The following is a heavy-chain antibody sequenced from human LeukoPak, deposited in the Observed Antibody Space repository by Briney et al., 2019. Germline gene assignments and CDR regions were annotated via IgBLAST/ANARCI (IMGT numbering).Heavy chain of an antibody. V-gene: IGHV3-64*01. D-gene: IGHD2-15*01. CDR1: GFTFSTYD. CDR3: ARKGGQCSGGTCYYGY. CDR2: ISTNGSST. Sequence: GGSLRLSCAASGFTFSTYDMHWVRQAPGKRLEYVSAISTNGSSTYYASSVKDRFTISRDNSENTLFLQMGSLRVEDTAVYYCARKGGQCSGGTCYYGYWGQGTLVTVSS. J-gene: IGHJ4*02.